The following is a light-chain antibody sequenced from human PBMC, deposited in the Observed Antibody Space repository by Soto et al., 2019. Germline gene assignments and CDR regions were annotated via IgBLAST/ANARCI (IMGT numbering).Light chain of an antibody. J-gene: IGLJ2*01. V-gene: IGLV2-14*01. CDR3: SSYTSSSTLV. CDR2: EVT. Sequence: QSALTQPASVSGSPGQSITISCTGTRHNVGGYNYVSWYQQHPGKAPKLIIFEVTNRPSGISDRVSGSKSGYTASLTISGLHADDESHYYCSSYTSSSTLVFGGGTKVTVL. CDR1: RHNVGGYNY.